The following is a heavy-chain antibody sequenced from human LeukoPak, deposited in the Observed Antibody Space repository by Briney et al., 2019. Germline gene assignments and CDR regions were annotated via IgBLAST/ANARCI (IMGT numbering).Heavy chain of an antibody. CDR3: ARMGCSSTSCYTPTFDY. D-gene: IGHD2-2*02. Sequence: GGSLRLSCAASGFTFSSYSMNWVRQAPGKGLEWVSYISSSSSTIYYADSVKGRFTISRDNAKKSLYLQMNSLRAEDTAVYYCARMGCSSTSCYTPTFDYWGQGTLVTVSS. CDR1: GFTFSSYS. CDR2: ISSSSSTI. V-gene: IGHV3-48*01. J-gene: IGHJ4*02.